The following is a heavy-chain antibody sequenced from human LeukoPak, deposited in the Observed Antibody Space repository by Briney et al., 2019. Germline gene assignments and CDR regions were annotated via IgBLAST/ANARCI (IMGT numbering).Heavy chain of an antibody. CDR2: IYYSGST. V-gene: IGHV4-31*03. Sequence: SETLSLTCTVSGGSISSGGYYWSWIRQHPEKGLEWIGYIYYSGSTYYNPSLKSRVTISVDTSKNQFSLKLSSVTAADTAVYYCAMEYSSGSEGYWGQGTLVTVSS. J-gene: IGHJ4*02. D-gene: IGHD6-19*01. CDR3: AMEYSSGSEGY. CDR1: GGSISSGGYY.